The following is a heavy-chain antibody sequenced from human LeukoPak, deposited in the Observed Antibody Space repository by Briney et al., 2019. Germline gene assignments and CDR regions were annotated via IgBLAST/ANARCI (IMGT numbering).Heavy chain of an antibody. CDR2: INYSGYP. CDR1: GGSISSSGYF. J-gene: IGHJ4*02. D-gene: IGHD6-6*01. CDR3: ARDRGSYITEY. V-gene: IGHV4-39*07. Sequence: SETLSLTCTVSGGSISSSGYFWGWLRQSPGKGLEFIGSINYSGYPYYNPSLKSRVTISADTSKNQFFLNLNSVTAADTAVYYCARDRGSYITEYWGRGTLVTVSS.